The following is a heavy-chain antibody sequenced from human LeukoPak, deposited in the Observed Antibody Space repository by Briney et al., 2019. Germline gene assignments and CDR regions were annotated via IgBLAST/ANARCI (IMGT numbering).Heavy chain of an antibody. V-gene: IGHV1-2*02. D-gene: IGHD3-10*01. CDR3: ARGHYGSGSYYSD. CDR1: GYTFTGYY. CDR2: INPNSGGT. Sequence: GASVKVSCKASGYTFTGYYMHWVRQAPGQGLEWMGWINPNSGGTNYAQKLQGRVTMTTDTSTSTAYMELRSLRSDDTAVYYCARGHYGSGSYYSDWGQGTLVTVSS. J-gene: IGHJ4*02.